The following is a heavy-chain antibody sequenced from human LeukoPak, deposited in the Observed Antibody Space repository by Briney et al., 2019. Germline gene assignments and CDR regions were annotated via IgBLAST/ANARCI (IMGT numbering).Heavy chain of an antibody. V-gene: IGHV3-7*04. CDR3: TGVGGGDGSGWSTTDY. CDR1: GFTFSSYW. CDR2: IKQDGSEK. J-gene: IGHJ4*02. Sequence: GGSLRLSCAASGFTFSSYWMSWVRQAPGKGLEWVANIKQDGSEKYYVDSVKGRFTISRDNAKNSLYLQMNSLRVEDTAMYYCTGVGGGDGSGWSTTDYWGQGTLVTISS. D-gene: IGHD6-19*01.